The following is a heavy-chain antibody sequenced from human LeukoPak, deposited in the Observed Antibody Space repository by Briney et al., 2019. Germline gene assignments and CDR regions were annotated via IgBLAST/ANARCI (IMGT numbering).Heavy chain of an antibody. CDR2: IIPILGIA. CDR1: GGTFSSYA. V-gene: IGHV1-69*04. D-gene: IGHD3-22*01. J-gene: IGHJ3*02. Sequence: SVKVSCKASGGTFSSYAISWVRQAPGQGLEWMGRIIPILGIANYAQKFQGRVTITADKSTSTAYMELSSLRSEDTAVYYCAREVLSSGTTGAFDIWGQGTMVTVSS. CDR3: AREVLSSGTTGAFDI.